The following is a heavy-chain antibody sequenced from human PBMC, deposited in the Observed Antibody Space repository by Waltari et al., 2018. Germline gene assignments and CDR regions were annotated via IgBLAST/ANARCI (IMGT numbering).Heavy chain of an antibody. CDR3: ASTPSEKIAAAGTVPDY. CDR1: GYSISSGYY. V-gene: IGHV4-38-2*01. Sequence: QVQLQESGPGLVKPSETLSLTCAVSGYSISSGYYWGWIRQPPGKGLEWIWSIYHSGRTYYNPSLKSRVTISVDTSKNQFSLKLSSVTAADTAVYYCASTPSEKIAAAGTVPDYWGQGTLVTVSS. D-gene: IGHD6-13*01. J-gene: IGHJ4*02. CDR2: IYHSGRT.